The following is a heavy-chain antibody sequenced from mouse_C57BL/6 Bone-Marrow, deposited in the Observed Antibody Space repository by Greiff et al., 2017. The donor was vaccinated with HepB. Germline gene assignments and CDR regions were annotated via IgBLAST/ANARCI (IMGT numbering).Heavy chain of an antibody. V-gene: IGHV1-81*01. Sequence: VQLQQSGAELARPGASVKLSCKASGYTFTSYGISWVKQRTGQGLEWIGEIYPRSGNTYYNEKFKGKATLTADKSSSTAYMELRSLTSEDSAVYFCARCPLIYYYDYFDYWGQGTTLTVSA. D-gene: IGHD1-1*01. CDR3: ARCPLIYYYDYFDY. J-gene: IGHJ2*01. CDR1: GYTFTSYG. CDR2: IYPRSGNT.